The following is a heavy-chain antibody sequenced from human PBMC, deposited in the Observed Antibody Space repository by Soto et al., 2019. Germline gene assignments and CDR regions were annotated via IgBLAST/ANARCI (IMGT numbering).Heavy chain of an antibody. V-gene: IGHV4-4*07. Sequence: QVQLQESGPGLVKPSETLSLTCTVSGGSISSYYWAWIRQPAGKGLGWIGRIYTSGSTNYNPSLKSRVTMSVDTSKNQFSLKLSSVTAADTAVYYCARATRHGDYGDLNWFDPWGQGTLVTVSS. CDR3: ARATRHGDYGDLNWFDP. CDR1: GGSISSYY. J-gene: IGHJ5*02. CDR2: IYTSGST. D-gene: IGHD4-17*01.